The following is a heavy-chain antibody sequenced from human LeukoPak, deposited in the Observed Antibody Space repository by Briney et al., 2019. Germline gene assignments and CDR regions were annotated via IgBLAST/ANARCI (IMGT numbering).Heavy chain of an antibody. D-gene: IGHD5-12*01. CDR1: GGSISSYY. J-gene: IGHJ4*02. CDR3: ARERAVEMATIIDY. V-gene: IGHV4-59*12. CDR2: IYYSGST. Sequence: SETLSLTCTVSGGSISSYYWSWIRQPPGKGLEWIGYIYYSGSTNYNPSLKSRVTISVDTSKNQFSLKLSSVTAADTAVYYCARERAVEMATIIDYWGQGTLVTVSS.